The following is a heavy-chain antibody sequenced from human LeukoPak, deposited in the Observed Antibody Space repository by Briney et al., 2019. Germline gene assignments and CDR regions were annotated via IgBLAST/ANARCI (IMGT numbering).Heavy chain of an antibody. CDR3: AKGQSYSSSSTIDY. D-gene: IGHD6-6*01. J-gene: IGHJ4*02. CDR2: VSWNSGSI. Sequence: GGSLRLSCAASGFIFDDYAMHWVRQAPGKGLEWVSGVSWNSGSIVYADSVKSRFTISRDSAKNSLYLQMTSLRAEDMALYYCAKGQSYSSSSTIDYWGQGTLVTVSS. V-gene: IGHV3-9*03. CDR1: GFIFDDYA.